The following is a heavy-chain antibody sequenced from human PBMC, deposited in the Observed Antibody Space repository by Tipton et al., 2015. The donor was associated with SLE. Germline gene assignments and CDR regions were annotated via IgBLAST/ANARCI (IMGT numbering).Heavy chain of an antibody. D-gene: IGHD3-10*01. Sequence: TLSLTCAVYGGSFSGYYWSWIRQPPGKGLEWIGEINHSGSTNYNPSLKSRVTISVDTSKNQFSLKLNSVTAADTAVYYCASGAGDWYFDLWGRGTLVTVSS. CDR3: ASGAGDWYFDL. J-gene: IGHJ2*01. V-gene: IGHV4-34*01. CDR1: GGSFSGYY. CDR2: INHSGST.